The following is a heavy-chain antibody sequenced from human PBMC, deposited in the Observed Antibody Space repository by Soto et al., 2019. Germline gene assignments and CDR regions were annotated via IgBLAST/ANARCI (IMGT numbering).Heavy chain of an antibody. D-gene: IGHD2-21*02. V-gene: IGHV3-23*01. CDR1: GFTFSVYA. CDR2: VTANGGST. Sequence: EVQLLESGGGFVQPGGSLRLSCAATGFTFSVYAMTWVRQAPGKGLEWVSAVTANGGSTYSADSVKGRFTISRDNSKNTLFLQMNSLRAEDTAVYYCASLGVGDWANYYYYRGLDVWGQGATVTVSS. CDR3: ASLGVGDWANYYYYRGLDV. J-gene: IGHJ6*02.